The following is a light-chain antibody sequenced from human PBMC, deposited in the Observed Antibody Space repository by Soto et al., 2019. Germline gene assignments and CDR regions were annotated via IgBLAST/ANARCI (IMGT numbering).Light chain of an antibody. CDR3: CSYAGSYTYV. V-gene: IGLV2-11*01. CDR2: SVT. J-gene: IGLJ1*01. Sequence: QSALTQPRSVSGSPGQSVTISCTGTSSDVGGHNYVSWYQQYPGKAPKLMISSVTKRPSGVPDRFSGSKSGNTASLTISGLQADDEADYYCCSYAGSYTYVFGTGTKATVL. CDR1: SSDVGGHNY.